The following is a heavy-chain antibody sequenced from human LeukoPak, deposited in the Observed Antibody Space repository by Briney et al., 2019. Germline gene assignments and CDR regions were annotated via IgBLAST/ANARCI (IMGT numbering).Heavy chain of an antibody. CDR3: ATGRAYSSVDY. J-gene: IGHJ4*02. V-gene: IGHV4-59*01. CDR1: GGSISSYY. CDR2: IYYTGST. D-gene: IGHD6-19*01. Sequence: SETLSLTCTVSGGSISSYYWSWIRQPPGKGLEWIGCIYYTGSTNYNPSLKSRVTISVDTSKNQFSLKLSSVTAADTAVYYCATGRAYSSVDYWGQGTLVSISS.